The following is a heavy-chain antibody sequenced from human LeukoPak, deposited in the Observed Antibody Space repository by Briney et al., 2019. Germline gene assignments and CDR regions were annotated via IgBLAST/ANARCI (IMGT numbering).Heavy chain of an antibody. V-gene: IGHV3-23*01. CDR1: GFTFSSYA. J-gene: IGHJ4*02. Sequence: PGGSLRLSCAASGFTFSSYAMSWVRQAPGKGPEWFSAIRGGGSGTHYADSVKGRFTISRDNSKNTLYLQMNSLRAEDTAVYYCAKDRYYYDSSILRSWDYWGQGTLVTVSS. CDR3: AKDRYYYDSSILRSWDY. CDR2: IRGGGSGT. D-gene: IGHD3-22*01.